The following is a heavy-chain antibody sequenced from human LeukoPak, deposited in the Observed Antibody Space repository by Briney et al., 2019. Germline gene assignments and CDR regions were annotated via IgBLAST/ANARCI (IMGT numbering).Heavy chain of an antibody. D-gene: IGHD5-18*01. V-gene: IGHV3-74*01. Sequence: GGSLRLSCAASGFTFSNYWMHWARQAPGKGLVWVSRINSDGINTSYADSVKGRFTISRDNAKNTLNLQMNSLRAEDTAVYYCARDLSGVTGYTYGRGIDYWGQGTLATVSS. J-gene: IGHJ4*02. CDR3: ARDLSGVTGYTYGRGIDY. CDR2: INSDGINT. CDR1: GFTFSNYW.